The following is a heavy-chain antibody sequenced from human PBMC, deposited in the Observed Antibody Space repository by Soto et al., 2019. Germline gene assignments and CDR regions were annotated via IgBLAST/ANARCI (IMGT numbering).Heavy chain of an antibody. CDR3: ARSLIVVVVAATPDDY. V-gene: IGHV3-48*03. D-gene: IGHD2-15*01. CDR1: GFTFSSYE. CDR2: ISSSGSTI. J-gene: IGHJ4*02. Sequence: GGSLRLSCAASGFTFSSYEMNWVRQAPGKGLEWVSYISSSGSTIYYADSVKGRFTISRDNAKNSLCLQMNSLRAEDTAVYYCARSLIVVVVAATPDDYWGQGTLVTVSS.